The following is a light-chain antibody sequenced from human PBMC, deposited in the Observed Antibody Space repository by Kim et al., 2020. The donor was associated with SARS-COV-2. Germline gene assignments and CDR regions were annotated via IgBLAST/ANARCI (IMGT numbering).Light chain of an antibody. V-gene: IGLV1-36*01. CDR3: ETWDDSVSGWV. CDR1: SSNIGNNA. Sequence: QRVTISCSGNSSNIGNNAVNWYQQFPGKAPKLLIYYNDLLPSGVADRFSGSKYGTSAALAISGLQSEEEADYYCETWDDSVSGWVFGGGTQLTVL. J-gene: IGLJ3*02. CDR2: YND.